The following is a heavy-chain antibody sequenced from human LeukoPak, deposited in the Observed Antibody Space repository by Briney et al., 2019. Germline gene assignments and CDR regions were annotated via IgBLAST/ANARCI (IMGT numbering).Heavy chain of an antibody. D-gene: IGHD3-3*01. CDR3: ARDHAASITIFGVDPLNWFDP. J-gene: IGHJ5*02. V-gene: IGHV3-30-3*01. CDR1: GFTFSSYA. Sequence: GRSLRLSCAASGFTFSSYAMPWVRQAPGKGLEWVSVISYDGSNKYYADSVKGRFTISRDNSKNTLYLQMNSLRAEDTAVYYCARDHAASITIFGVDPLNWFDPWGQGTLVTVSS. CDR2: ISYDGSNK.